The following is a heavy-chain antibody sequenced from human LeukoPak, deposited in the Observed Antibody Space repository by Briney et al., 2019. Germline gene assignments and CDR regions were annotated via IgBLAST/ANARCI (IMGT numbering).Heavy chain of an antibody. CDR2: ISWNSGSI. CDR1: GFTFDDYA. V-gene: IGHV3-9*01. CDR3: AREGRAYCGGDCSDAFDI. J-gene: IGHJ3*02. Sequence: GGSLRLSCAASGFTFDDYAMHWVRQAPGKGLEWVSGISWNSGSIGYADSVKGRFTISRDNSKNTLYLQMNSLRAEDTAVYYCAREGRAYCGGDCSDAFDIWGQGTMVTVSS. D-gene: IGHD2-21*02.